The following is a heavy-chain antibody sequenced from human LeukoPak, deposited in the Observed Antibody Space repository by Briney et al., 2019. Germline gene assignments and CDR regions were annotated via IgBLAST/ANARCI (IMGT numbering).Heavy chain of an antibody. CDR1: GDSLSTYY. V-gene: IGHV4-59*08. Sequence: SETLSLTCTVSGDSLSTYYWSCIRQPPGKGLEWIGYIDYSGGTNYNPSLQSRVTISVDTSKSQFSLKLNSVTTADTAVFYCARHGGSYSLDYWGQGTLVTVSS. D-gene: IGHD1-26*01. CDR3: ARHGGSYSLDY. CDR2: IDYSGGT. J-gene: IGHJ4*02.